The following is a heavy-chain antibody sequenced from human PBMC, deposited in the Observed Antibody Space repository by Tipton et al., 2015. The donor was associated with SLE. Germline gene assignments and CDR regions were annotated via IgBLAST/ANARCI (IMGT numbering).Heavy chain of an antibody. CDR1: GNVISRGYF. V-gene: IGHV4-38-2*01. Sequence: GLVKPSETLSLTCGVSGNVISRGYFWGWIRQSPGKGLEWIGSIYHDGRTYYNPSLKSRVTISVDTSKKQFSLKLSSVTAADTAVYYCARHRWRWNDAFDIWGQGTMVTVSS. J-gene: IGHJ3*02. D-gene: IGHD5-24*01. CDR2: IYHDGRT. CDR3: ARHRWRWNDAFDI.